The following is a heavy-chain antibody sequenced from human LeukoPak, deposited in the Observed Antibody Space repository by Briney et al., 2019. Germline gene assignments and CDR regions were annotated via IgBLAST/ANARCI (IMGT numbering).Heavy chain of an antibody. Sequence: ASVKVSCKASGYTFTGYYMHWVRQAPGQGLEWMGWINPNSGGTNYAQKFQGRVTMTRDTSISTAYMELSRLRSDDTAVYYCARAGLAAAGEFDYWGQGTLVTVSS. D-gene: IGHD6-13*01. CDR1: GYTFTGYY. J-gene: IGHJ4*02. CDR2: INPNSGGT. V-gene: IGHV1-2*02. CDR3: ARAGLAAAGEFDY.